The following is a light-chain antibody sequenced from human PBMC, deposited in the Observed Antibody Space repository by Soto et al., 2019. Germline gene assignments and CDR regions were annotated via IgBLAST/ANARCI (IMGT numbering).Light chain of an antibody. CDR1: QTVSSSY. V-gene: IGKV3-20*01. Sequence: EIVLTQSPGTLSLSPGERATLSCRASQTVSSSYLAWYQQKPGQAPRLLIYGASSRATGIPDRLSGSGSGTDFTLTISRLEPEDFAVYYCQQYASSLLTFGGGTKVDIK. CDR2: GAS. CDR3: QQYASSLLT. J-gene: IGKJ4*01.